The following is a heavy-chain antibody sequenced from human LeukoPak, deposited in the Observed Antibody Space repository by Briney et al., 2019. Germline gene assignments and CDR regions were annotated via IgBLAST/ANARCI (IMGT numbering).Heavy chain of an antibody. Sequence: GGSLRLSCAASGFTFYSYAMSWVRQAPGKGLEWVSTISGSGGSTYYADSVKGRFTISRDNSKNTLYLQMNSLRAEDTAVYYCAKIYDSSGYYLDYWGQGTLVTVSS. CDR1: GFTFYSYA. CDR3: AKIYDSSGYYLDY. CDR2: ISGSGGST. J-gene: IGHJ4*02. V-gene: IGHV3-23*01. D-gene: IGHD3-22*01.